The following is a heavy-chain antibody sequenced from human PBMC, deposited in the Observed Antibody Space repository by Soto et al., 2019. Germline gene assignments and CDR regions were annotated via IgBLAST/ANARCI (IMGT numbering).Heavy chain of an antibody. CDR2: ISGYNGDA. J-gene: IGHJ6*02. D-gene: IGHD2-8*01. CDR3: AKNGQPPYYYYGLDV. CDR1: GYTFTRYG. Sequence: ASVKVSCKASGYTFTRYGISWVRQAPGQGLQWMGWISGYNGDANYAQRFQGRVSMTIDTSTTTAYMELRTLTSDDTAVYYCAKNGQPPYYYYGLDVWGQGTTVTVSS. V-gene: IGHV1-18*01.